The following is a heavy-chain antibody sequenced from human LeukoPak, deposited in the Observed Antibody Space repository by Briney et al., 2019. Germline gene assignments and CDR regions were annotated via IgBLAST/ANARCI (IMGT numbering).Heavy chain of an antibody. J-gene: IGHJ6*02. D-gene: IGHD5-18*01. CDR3: ARESRGYRYGYFYYYDMDV. Sequence: ASVKVSCKASGYTFTSYGISWVRQAPGQGREWMGWISAYNGNINYAQKFQGRVTMTTDTSTSTAYMELRSLRSDDTAVYYCARESRGYRYGYFYYYDMDVWGQGTTVTVSS. V-gene: IGHV1-18*01. CDR2: ISAYNGNI. CDR1: GYTFTSYG.